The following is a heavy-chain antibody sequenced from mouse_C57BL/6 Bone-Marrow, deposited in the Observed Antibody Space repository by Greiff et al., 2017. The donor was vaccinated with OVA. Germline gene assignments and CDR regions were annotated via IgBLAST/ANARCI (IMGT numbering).Heavy chain of an antibody. CDR2: ISDGGSYT. Sequence: EVQLMESWGGLVKPGGSLKLSCAASGFTFSSYAMSWVRPTPEKRLEWVATISDGGSYTYYPDNVKGRFTISRDNAKNNLYLQMSHLKSEDTAIYYCAREDSNSYWGQGTTLTVSS. D-gene: IGHD2-5*01. CDR1: GFTFSSYA. V-gene: IGHV5-4*01. CDR3: AREDSNSY. J-gene: IGHJ2*01.